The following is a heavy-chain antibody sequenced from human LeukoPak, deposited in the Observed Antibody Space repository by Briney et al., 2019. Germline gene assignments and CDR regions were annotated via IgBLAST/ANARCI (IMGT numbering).Heavy chain of an antibody. CDR1: GFTFSSYW. CDR2: IKQDGSEK. J-gene: IGHJ4*02. V-gene: IGHV3-7*01. D-gene: IGHD1-14*01. CDR3: ARGTNAYPGSDY. Sequence: GGSLRLSCAASGFTFSSYWMSWVRQAPGKGLEWVANIKQDGSEKYYVDSVKGRFTISRDNAKNSVFLEMNSLRAEDTAVYYCARGTNAYPGSDYWGQGTLVTVSS.